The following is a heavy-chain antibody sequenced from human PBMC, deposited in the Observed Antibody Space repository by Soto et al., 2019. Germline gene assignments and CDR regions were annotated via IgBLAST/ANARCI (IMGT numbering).Heavy chain of an antibody. J-gene: IGHJ4*02. CDR2: INPSSGGT. V-gene: IGHV1-46*01. CDR1: RYTFTSFH. Sequence: GASVKVSCKASRYTFTSFHVHWVRLAPGQGLERVGMINPSSGGTAYQQNFQGRVTMTRDTSTSTVYMVLSSLRSEDTAVYYCARMAGPGLTSFDVWGQGTPVTVSS. D-gene: IGHD3-9*01. CDR3: ARMAGPGLTSFDV.